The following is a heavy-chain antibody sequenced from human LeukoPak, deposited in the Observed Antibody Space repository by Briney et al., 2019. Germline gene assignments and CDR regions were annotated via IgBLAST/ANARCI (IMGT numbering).Heavy chain of an antibody. Sequence: SSETLSLTCTVSGGSISSYYWSWIRQPPGKGLEWIGYIYSSGSTNYNPSLKSRLTISVDASKNQFSLKLTSVTAADTAVYYCARAYYYGSGSYGLDYWGQGTLVTVSS. V-gene: IGHV4-59*01. CDR1: GGSISSYY. D-gene: IGHD3-10*01. CDR3: ARAYYYGSGSYGLDY. CDR2: IYSSGST. J-gene: IGHJ4*02.